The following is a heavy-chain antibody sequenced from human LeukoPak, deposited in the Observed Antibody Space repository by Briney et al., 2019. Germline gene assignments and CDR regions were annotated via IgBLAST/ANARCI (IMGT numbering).Heavy chain of an antibody. V-gene: IGHV4-39*01. D-gene: IGHD5-18*01. CDR1: GGSISSSSYY. CDR2: IYYSRRT. Sequence: PSETLSLTCTVSGGSISSSSYYWGWIRQPPGKGLEWIGRIYYSRRTYNNPSLKSRVTISVDTAKNQLSLKLSSVTAADTAVYYCAISGYSYGPRVWWGQGTLVTVSS. CDR3: AISGYSYGPRVW. J-gene: IGHJ4*02.